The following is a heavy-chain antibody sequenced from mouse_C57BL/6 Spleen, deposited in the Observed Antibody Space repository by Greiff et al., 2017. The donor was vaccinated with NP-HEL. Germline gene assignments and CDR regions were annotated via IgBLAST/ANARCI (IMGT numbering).Heavy chain of an antibody. V-gene: IGHV1-69*01. D-gene: IGHD1-1*01. CDR3: ARSLICTVVYYYAMDY. J-gene: IGHJ4*01. CDR1: GYTFTSYW. CDR2: IDPSDSYT. Sequence: VQLQQPGAELVMPGASVKLSCKASGYTFTSYWMHWVKQRPGQGLEWIGEIDPSDSYTNYNQKFKGKSTLTVDKSSSTAYMQLSSLTSEDSAVYYCARSLICTVVYYYAMDYWGQGTSVTVSS.